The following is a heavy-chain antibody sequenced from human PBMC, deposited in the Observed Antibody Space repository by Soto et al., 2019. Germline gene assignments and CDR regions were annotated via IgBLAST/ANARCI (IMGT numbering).Heavy chain of an antibody. D-gene: IGHD4-17*01. J-gene: IGHJ4*02. Sequence: GGSLRLSCAASGFTFSSYAMSWVRQAPGKGLEWVSAISGSGGSTYYADSVKGRFTISRDNSKNTLYLQMNSLRAEDTAVYYCAKDMSYGDYIGRHATFDYWGQGTLVTVSS. CDR2: ISGSGGST. CDR1: GFTFSSYA. CDR3: AKDMSYGDYIGRHATFDY. V-gene: IGHV3-23*01.